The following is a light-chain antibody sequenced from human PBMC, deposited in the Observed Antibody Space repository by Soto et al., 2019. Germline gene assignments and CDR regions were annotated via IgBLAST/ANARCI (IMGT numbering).Light chain of an antibody. J-gene: IGKJ1*01. CDR1: QGIISW. V-gene: IGKV1-12*01. CDR3: QQSYSTPPWT. CDR2: AAS. Sequence: DSQMTHSPSSVSASVGERVSITCLASQGIISWLSWYQQKPGKAPKLLIYAASSLQSGVPSRFSGSGSGTDFTLTISSLQPEDFATYYCQQSYSTPPWTFGQGTKVDIK.